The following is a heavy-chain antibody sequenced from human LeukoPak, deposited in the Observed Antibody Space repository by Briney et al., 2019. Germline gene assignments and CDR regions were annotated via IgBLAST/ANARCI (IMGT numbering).Heavy chain of an antibody. J-gene: IGHJ4*02. CDR1: GFTVSSNY. D-gene: IGHD6-6*01. CDR3: ARWGQLAFDY. V-gene: IGHV3-64*01. Sequence: PGGSLRLSCAASGFTVSSNYMSWVRQAPGKGLEYVSAISSNGGSTYYANSVKGRFTISRDNSKNTLYLQMGSLRAEDMAVYYCARWGQLAFDYWGQGTLVTVSS. CDR2: ISSNGGST.